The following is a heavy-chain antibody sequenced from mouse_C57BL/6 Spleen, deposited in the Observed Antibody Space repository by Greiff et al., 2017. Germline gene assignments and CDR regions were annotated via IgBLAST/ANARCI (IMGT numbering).Heavy chain of an antibody. J-gene: IGHJ4*01. Sequence: VQLQQSGAELARPGASVKLSCKASGYTFTSYGISWVKQRTGQGLEWIGEIYPRSGNTYYNEKFKGKATLTADKSSSTAYMELRSLTSEDSAVYFCVTGTSAMDCWGQGTSVTVSS. CDR1: GYTFTSYG. CDR2: IYPRSGNT. D-gene: IGHD4-1*01. CDR3: VTGTSAMDC. V-gene: IGHV1-81*01.